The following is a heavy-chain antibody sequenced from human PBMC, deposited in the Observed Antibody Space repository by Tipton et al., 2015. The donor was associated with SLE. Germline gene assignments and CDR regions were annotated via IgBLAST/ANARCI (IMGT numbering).Heavy chain of an antibody. CDR2: INHSGST. J-gene: IGHJ4*02. CDR3: ARGPDRAAFD. Sequence: TLSLTCAVYGGSFSGYYWSWIRQPPGKGLEWIGEINHSGSTNYNPSLKSRFTISEDTHKNRFSLKLSSVTAADTAVYYCARGPDRAAFDWGQGTLVTVSS. V-gene: IGHV4-34*01. CDR1: GGSFSGYY. D-gene: IGHD6-13*01.